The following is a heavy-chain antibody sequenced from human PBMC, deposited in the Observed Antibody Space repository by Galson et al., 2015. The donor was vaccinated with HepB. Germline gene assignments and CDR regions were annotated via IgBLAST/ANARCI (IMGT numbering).Heavy chain of an antibody. V-gene: IGHV4-59*01. J-gene: IGHJ6*02. Sequence: TLSLTCTVSGASISHYYWSWIRQPPGKGLEWIGYIYDSGSTNYNPSLRSRVTISVDTSKKQFSLKLSSVTAADTAVYYCARGITIFGEINYHGMDVWGQGTTVTVSS. CDR2: IYDSGST. CDR1: GASISHYY. D-gene: IGHD3-3*01. CDR3: ARGITIFGEINYHGMDV.